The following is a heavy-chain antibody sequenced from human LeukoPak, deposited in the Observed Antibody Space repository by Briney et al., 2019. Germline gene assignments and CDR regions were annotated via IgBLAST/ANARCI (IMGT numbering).Heavy chain of an antibody. CDR1: GFTFSSYA. CDR2: ISSSSSTI. CDR3: ARDKLGIDY. V-gene: IGHV3-48*01. J-gene: IGHJ4*02. D-gene: IGHD7-27*01. Sequence: PGGSLRLSCAASGFTFSSYAMSWVRQAPGKGLEWVSYISSSSSTIYYADSVKGRFTISRDNARNSLYLQMNSLRAEDTAVYYCARDKLGIDYWGQGTLVTVSS.